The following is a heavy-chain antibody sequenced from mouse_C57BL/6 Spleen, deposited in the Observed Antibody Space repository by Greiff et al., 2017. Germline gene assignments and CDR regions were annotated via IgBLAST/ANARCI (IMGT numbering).Heavy chain of an antibody. V-gene: IGHV1-76*01. Sequence: QVQLKESGAELVRPGASVKLSCKASGYTFTDYYINWVKQRPGQGLEWIARIYPGSGNTYYIEKFKGKATLTAEKSSSTAYMQLSSLTSEDSAVYFCAGGSYYGNYGWFAYWGQGTLVTVSA. D-gene: IGHD2-1*01. J-gene: IGHJ3*01. CDR1: GYTFTDYY. CDR2: IYPGSGNT. CDR3: AGGSYYGNYGWFAY.